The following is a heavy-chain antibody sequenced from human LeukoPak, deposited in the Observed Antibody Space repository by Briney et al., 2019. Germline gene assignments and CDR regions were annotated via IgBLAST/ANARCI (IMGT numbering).Heavy chain of an antibody. V-gene: IGHV5-51*01. CDR2: TYPGDSDT. Sequence: GESLKISSKASGYSFTKFWIGWVRLMSGKGLEWMGLTYPGDSDTRYSPSFQGQVTISADKSINTAYLQWSSLKTSDSAMYYCARVGVAAFYYFDYWGQGTLVTVSS. CDR3: ARVGVAAFYYFDY. J-gene: IGHJ4*02. D-gene: IGHD2-15*01. CDR1: GYSFTKFW.